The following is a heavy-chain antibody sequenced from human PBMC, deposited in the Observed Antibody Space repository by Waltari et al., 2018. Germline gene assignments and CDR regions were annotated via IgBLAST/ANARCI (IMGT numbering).Heavy chain of an antibody. J-gene: IGHJ3*02. V-gene: IGHV4-30-4*08. CDR3: ARVPIVVVVAAITSPGAFDI. CDR2: IYYSGST. CDR1: GGSISSGDYY. Sequence: QVQLQESGPGLVKPSQTLSLTCTVSGGSISSGDYYWSWIRQPPGKGLEWIGYIYYSGSTYYNPSLKSRVTISVDTSKNQFSLKLSSVTAADTAVYYCARVPIVVVVAAITSPGAFDIWGQGTMVTVSS. D-gene: IGHD2-15*01.